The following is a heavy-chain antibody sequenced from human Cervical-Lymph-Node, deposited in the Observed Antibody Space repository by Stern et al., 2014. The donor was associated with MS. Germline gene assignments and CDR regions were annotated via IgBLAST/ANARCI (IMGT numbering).Heavy chain of an antibody. CDR2: IIPILHVP. J-gene: IGHJ5*02. CDR1: GGTFSSSYT. D-gene: IGHD2-15*01. Sequence: QVQLVQSGAEVKTPGSSVKVSCKASGGTFSSSYTVSWGRQPPGQGLEWMGRIIPILHVPIYAQRFQTRLTITADKSTGTVYMNLTNLTSEDTAVYYCARGTVSNRPAATLHNLFDPWGQGTLVTVSS. CDR3: ARGTVSNRPAATLHNLFDP. V-gene: IGHV1-69*04.